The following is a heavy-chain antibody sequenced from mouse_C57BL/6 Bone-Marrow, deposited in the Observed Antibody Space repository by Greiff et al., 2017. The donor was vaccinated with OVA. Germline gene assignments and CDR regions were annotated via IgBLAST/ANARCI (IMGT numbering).Heavy chain of an antibody. D-gene: IGHD3-2*02. V-gene: IGHV1-5*01. J-gene: IGHJ2*01. Sequence: VQLQQSGTVLARPGASVKMSCKTSGYTFTSYWMHWVKQRPGQGLEWIGAIYPGNSDPSYNQKFKGKAKLTAVTSASTAYMELSSLTNEDSAVYDCTNGGQLRLRPLFDYWGQGTTLTVSS. CDR1: GYTFTSYW. CDR3: TNGGQLRLRPLFDY. CDR2: IYPGNSDP.